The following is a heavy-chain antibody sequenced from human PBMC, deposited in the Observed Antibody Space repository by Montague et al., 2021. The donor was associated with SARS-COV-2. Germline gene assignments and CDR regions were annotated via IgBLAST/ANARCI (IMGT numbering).Heavy chain of an antibody. Sequence: SETLSLTCTVSGGSISSYHHYWGWIRQPPGKGLEWIGAMYYSGSTWLNPSLKGRVTISVDTSKNQFSLKLSSVTAADTAVYYCARGARQGYGFRLGSFDSWGQGTLVTVSS. CDR1: GGSISSYHHY. CDR3: ARGARQGYGFRLGSFDS. D-gene: IGHD3-10*01. J-gene: IGHJ4*02. CDR2: MYYSGST. V-gene: IGHV4-39*07.